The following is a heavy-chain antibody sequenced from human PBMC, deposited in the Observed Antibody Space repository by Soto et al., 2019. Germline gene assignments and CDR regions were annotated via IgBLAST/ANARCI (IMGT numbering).Heavy chain of an antibody. CDR3: ARDPNSAGDAFDI. V-gene: IGHV3-33*01. CDR2: IWYDGSSK. J-gene: IGHJ3*02. D-gene: IGHD6-13*01. Sequence: QVQLVESGGGVVQPGRSLRLSCAASGFTFSSYGMHWVRQAPGKGLEWVAVIWYDGSSKYYADSVKGRFTISRDNSKNTLYLQMNSLRAEDTAVYYCARDPNSAGDAFDIWGQGTMVTVSS. CDR1: GFTFSSYG.